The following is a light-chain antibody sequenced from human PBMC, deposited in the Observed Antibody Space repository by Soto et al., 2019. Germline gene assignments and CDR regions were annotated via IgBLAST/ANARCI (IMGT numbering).Light chain of an antibody. J-gene: IGKJ3*01. CDR3: QQYNNWVT. V-gene: IGKV3-15*01. CDR2: GAS. CDR1: QSVSSN. Sequence: ETVMTQSPATLSVSPGERATLSCRASQSVSSNLAWYQQKPGQPPRLLIYGASTRATGIPARFSGSGSGTEFTLTISSLQSEDFAVYYCQQYNNWVTFGPGTKVDIK.